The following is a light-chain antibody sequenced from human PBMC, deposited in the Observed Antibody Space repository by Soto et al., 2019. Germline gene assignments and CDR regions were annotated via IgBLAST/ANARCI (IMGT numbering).Light chain of an antibody. CDR1: QTISSW. Sequence: DIQMTQSPSPLSGSLGDRVTITCQASQTISSWLAWYQQKPGKAPKLLIYKASTLASGVPSRFSGSGSGTECTLTINSLQPDDFATYYCQQYHIYSGTLGQGTKVDI. J-gene: IGKJ1*01. V-gene: IGKV1-5*03. CDR3: QQYHIYSGT. CDR2: KAS.